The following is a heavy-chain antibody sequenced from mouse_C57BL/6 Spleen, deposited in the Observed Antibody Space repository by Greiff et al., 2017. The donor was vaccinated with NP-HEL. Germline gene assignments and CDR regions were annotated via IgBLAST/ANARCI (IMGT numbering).Heavy chain of an antibody. CDR3: ARQGDEIEY. CDR2: IYPGDGDT. V-gene: IGHV1-80*01. J-gene: IGHJ4*01. CDR1: GYAFSSSW. D-gene: IGHD2-13*01. Sequence: QVQLQQSGAELVKPGASVKISCKASGYAFSSSWMNWVKQRPGKGLEWIGQIYPGDGDTKYNGKFKRKATRTADKASSTAYMQLSSLTSEDSAVYFCARQGDEIEYWDEGTSVPFSS.